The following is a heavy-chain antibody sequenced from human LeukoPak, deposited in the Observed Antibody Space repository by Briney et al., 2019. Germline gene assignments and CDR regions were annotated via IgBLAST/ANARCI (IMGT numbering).Heavy chain of an antibody. CDR3: ARVEAYYYGSGSYDY. D-gene: IGHD3-10*01. CDR2: VFHRGTT. Sequence: SETLSLTCTVSGYSINSAFYWGWIRVPPGKGLEWIGSVFHRGTTYYNSSLKSRANISIDTSKNQFSLKLSSVTAADTAVYYCARVEAYYYGSGSYDYWGQGTLVTVSS. V-gene: IGHV4-38-2*02. J-gene: IGHJ4*02. CDR1: GYSINSAFY.